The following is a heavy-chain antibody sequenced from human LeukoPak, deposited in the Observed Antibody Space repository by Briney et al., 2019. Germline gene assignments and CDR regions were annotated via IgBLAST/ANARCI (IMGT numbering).Heavy chain of an antibody. CDR3: ARDHPRWGWINY. J-gene: IGHJ4*02. Sequence: SQTLSLTCTVSGGSISSGSYYWSWIRQPAGKGLEWIGRIYTSGSTNYNPSLKSRVTISVDTSKSQFSLKLSSVTAADTAVYYCARDHPRWGWINYWGQGTLVTVSS. CDR2: IYTSGST. D-gene: IGHD2-21*01. V-gene: IGHV4-61*02. CDR1: GGSISSGSYY.